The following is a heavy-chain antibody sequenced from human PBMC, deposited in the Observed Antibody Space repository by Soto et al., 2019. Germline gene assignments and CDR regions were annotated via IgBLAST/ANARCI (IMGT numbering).Heavy chain of an antibody. CDR2: ISYDGSNK. D-gene: IGHD2-2*01. Sequence: QVQLVESGGGVVQPGRSLRLSCAASGFTFSSYGLHWVRQAPGKGLEWVAVISYDGSNKYYAYSVKGRFTITRDNSKTTMYLQMNRLSAEDTDVYYCSRGPAIVLVRPAMNYYYGMDVLGQGTTVTVSS. CDR1: GFTFSSYG. J-gene: IGHJ6*02. CDR3: SRGPAIVLVRPAMNYYYGMDV. V-gene: IGHV3-30*03.